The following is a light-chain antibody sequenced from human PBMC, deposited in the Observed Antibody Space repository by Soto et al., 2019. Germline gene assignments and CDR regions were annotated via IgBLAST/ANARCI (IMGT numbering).Light chain of an antibody. CDR1: SSDVVSYNL. Sequence: SVLTQPASVSGSPGQSITISCTGTSSDVVSYNLVSWYQHHPGKAPKLMIYEGGKRPSGVSNRFSGSKSGNSASLTISGLQAEDEADYYCCSYAGSNTHYVFGTGTKVT. CDR2: EGG. CDR3: CSYAGSNTHYV. J-gene: IGLJ1*01. V-gene: IGLV2-23*01.